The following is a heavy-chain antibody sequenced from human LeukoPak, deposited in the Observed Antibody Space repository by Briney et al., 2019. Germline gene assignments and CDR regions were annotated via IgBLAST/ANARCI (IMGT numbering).Heavy chain of an antibody. CDR1: GGSISSYY. CDR2: IYYSGST. D-gene: IGHD5-18*01. V-gene: IGHV4-59*01. Sequence: PSETLSLTCSVSGGSISSYYWSWIRQPPGKGLEWIGYIYYSGSTNYNPSLKSRVTISVDTSKNQFSLKLSSVTAADTAVYYCARTERGYSFSFDYWGQGTLVTVSS. CDR3: ARTERGYSFSFDY. J-gene: IGHJ4*01.